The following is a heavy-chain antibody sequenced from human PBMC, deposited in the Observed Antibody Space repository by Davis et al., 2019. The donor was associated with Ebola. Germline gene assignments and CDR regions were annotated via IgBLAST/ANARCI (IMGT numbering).Heavy chain of an antibody. CDR3: AKHRGDNYYYYSMDV. CDR2: IYSGGST. V-gene: IGHV3-53*01. Sequence: GGSLRLSCAASGFTVSSNYMSWVRQAPGKGLERVSVIYSGGSTYYADSVKGRFTISRDSWKNTLYLQMNSLRAEDTAIYYCAKHRGDNYYYYSMDVWGQGTTVTVSS. D-gene: IGHD2-21*01. CDR1: GFTVSSNY. J-gene: IGHJ6*02.